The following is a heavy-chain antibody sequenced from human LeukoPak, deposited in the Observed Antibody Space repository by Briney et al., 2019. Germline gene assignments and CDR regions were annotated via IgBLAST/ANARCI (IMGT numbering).Heavy chain of an antibody. CDR1: GFTFSSSA. D-gene: IGHD3-16*01. Sequence: GASVKVSCKASGFTFSSSAMQWVRQARGQRLEWIGWIVVGSGNTNYAQKFQERVTITRDMSTSTAYMELSSLRSEDTAVYYCAADGGSGELDYWGQGTLVTVSS. V-gene: IGHV1-58*02. CDR2: IVVGSGNT. CDR3: AADGGSGELDY. J-gene: IGHJ4*02.